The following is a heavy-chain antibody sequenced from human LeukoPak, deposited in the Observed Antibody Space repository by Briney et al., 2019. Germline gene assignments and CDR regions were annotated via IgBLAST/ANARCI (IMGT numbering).Heavy chain of an antibody. Sequence: SETLSLTCTVSGGSISSYYWSWIRQPAGKGLEWIGRIYTSGSITYNPSLKSRVTISVDTSKQQFSLNLSSVTAAERAVYYGARSRIGNLFEYSGQRD. CDR1: GGSISSYY. D-gene: IGHD1-14*01. J-gene: IGHJ4*03. V-gene: IGHV4-4*07. CDR2: IYTSGSI. CDR3: ARSRIGNLFEY.